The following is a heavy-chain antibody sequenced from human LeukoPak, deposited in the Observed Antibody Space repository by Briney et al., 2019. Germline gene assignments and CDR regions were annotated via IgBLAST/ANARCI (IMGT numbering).Heavy chain of an antibody. V-gene: IGHV1-8*02. CDR1: GYTFTSYD. CDR3: ARGYYGSGSSSSDFDY. J-gene: IGHJ4*02. CDR2: MNPNSGNT. D-gene: IGHD3-10*01. Sequence: GASVKVSCKASGYTFTSYDINWVRQATGQGLEWMGWMNPNSGNTGYAQKFQGRVTMTRNTSISTAYMELSSLRSEDTAVYYCARGYYGSGSSSSDFDYWGQGTLVTVSS.